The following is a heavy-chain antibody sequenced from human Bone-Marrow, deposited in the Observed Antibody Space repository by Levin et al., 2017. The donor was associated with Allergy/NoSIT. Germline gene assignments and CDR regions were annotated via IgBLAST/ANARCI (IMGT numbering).Heavy chain of an antibody. V-gene: IGHV3-30-3*01. CDR2: IFFDGSEK. Sequence: GESLKISCADSGFSFDRHSMHWVRQAPGKGLEWVANIFFDGSEKYYADSVKGRFTISRDNRKNTLYLQMDSLRPEDTAVYYCARGIIGDVRVAHKEAFDIWGQGTMVTVSS. CDR1: GFSFDRHS. J-gene: IGHJ3*02. D-gene: IGHD2/OR15-2a*01. CDR3: ARGIIGDVRVAHKEAFDI.